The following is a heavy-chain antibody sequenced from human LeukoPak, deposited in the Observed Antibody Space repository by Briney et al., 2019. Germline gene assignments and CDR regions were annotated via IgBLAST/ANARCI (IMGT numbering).Heavy chain of an antibody. V-gene: IGHV4-59*08. J-gene: IGHJ4*02. CDR3: ARGLTVVDFDC. CDR2: IYYSGST. D-gene: IGHD4-23*01. CDR1: GGSISSYY. Sequence: PSETLSLTCTVSGGSISSYYWSWIRQPPGKGLEWIGYIYYSGSTNYNPSLKSRVTISVDTSKNQFSLKLSSVTAADTAVYYCARGLTVVDFDCWGQGTLVTVSS.